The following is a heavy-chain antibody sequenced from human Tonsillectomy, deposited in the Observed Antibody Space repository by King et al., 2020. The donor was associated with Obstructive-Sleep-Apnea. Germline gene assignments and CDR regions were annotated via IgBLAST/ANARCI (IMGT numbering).Heavy chain of an antibody. CDR3: ARGGRFDYDILTGYLNY. V-gene: IGHV1-2*02. Sequence: QLVQSGAEVKKPGASLKVSCKASGYTFTGYYMHWVRQAPGQGLEWMGWINPNSGGTGYAQKFQGRVTMTRDTSINTAYMELSTLGSDDTAVYYCARGGRFDYDILTGYLNYWGQGTLVTVSS. D-gene: IGHD3-9*01. CDR2: INPNSGGT. J-gene: IGHJ4*02. CDR1: GYTFTGYY.